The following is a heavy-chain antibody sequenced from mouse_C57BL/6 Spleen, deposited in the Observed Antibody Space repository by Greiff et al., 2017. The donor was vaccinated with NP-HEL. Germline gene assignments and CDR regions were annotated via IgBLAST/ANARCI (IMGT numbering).Heavy chain of an antibody. CDR1: GFSLTSYG. CDR2: IWGVGST. D-gene: IGHD2-14*01. CDR3: ASDYRGPMDY. V-gene: IGHV2-6*01. J-gene: IGHJ4*01. Sequence: VKLMESGPGLVAPSQSLSITCTVSGFSLTSYGVDWVRQSPGKGLEWLGVIWGVGSTNYNSALKSRLSISKDNSKSQVFLKMNSLQTDDTAMYYCASDYRGPMDYWGQGTSVTVSS.